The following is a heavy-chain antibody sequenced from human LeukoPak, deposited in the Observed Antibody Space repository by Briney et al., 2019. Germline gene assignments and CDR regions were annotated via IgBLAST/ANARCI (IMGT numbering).Heavy chain of an antibody. J-gene: IGHJ6*03. CDR2: ISSTGGTT. CDR3: AKNGDRGAYCTGGTCYPYFYYYMDV. V-gene: IGHV3-23*01. CDR1: GITFSSYG. Sequence: GGTLRLSCAASGITFSSYGMSWVRQAPGKGLEWVSSISSTGGTTYYADSVKGRFTISRDNSKNTLYLQMNSLRAEDTAIYYCAKNGDRGAYCTGGTCYPYFYYYMDVWGKGTTVTVSS. D-gene: IGHD2-15*01.